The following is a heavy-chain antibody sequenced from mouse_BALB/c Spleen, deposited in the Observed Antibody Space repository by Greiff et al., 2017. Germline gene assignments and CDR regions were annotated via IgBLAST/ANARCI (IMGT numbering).Heavy chain of an antibody. J-gene: IGHJ3*01. V-gene: IGHV5-4*02. CDR2: ISDGGSYT. CDR3: AREREVRRGGPSGPAWFAY. Sequence: EVQRVESGGGLVKPGGSLKLSCAASGFTFSDYYMYWVRQTPEKRLEWVATISDGGSYTYYPDSVKGRFTISRDNAKNNLYLQMSSLKSEDTAMYYCAREREVRRGGPSGPAWFAYWGQGTLVTVSA. D-gene: IGHD2-14*01. CDR1: GFTFSDYY.